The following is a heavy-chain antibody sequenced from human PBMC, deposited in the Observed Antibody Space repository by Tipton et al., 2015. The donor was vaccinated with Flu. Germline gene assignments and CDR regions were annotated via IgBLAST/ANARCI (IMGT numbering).Heavy chain of an antibody. Sequence: GLVKPSETLSLTCAVYGGSFSGYYWSWIRQPPGKGLEWIGEINHSGSTNYHPSLKSRVTISVDTSKNQFSLKLSSVTAADTAVYYCARCFHYYVYYYGMDVWGQGTTVTVSS. J-gene: IGHJ6*02. CDR2: INHSGST. V-gene: IGHV4-34*01. D-gene: IGHD3-22*01. CDR1: GGSFSGYY. CDR3: ARCFHYYVYYYGMDV.